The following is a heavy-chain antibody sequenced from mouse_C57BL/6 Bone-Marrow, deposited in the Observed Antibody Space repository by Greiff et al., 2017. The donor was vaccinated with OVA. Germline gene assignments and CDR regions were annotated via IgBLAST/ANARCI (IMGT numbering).Heavy chain of an antibody. CDR2: INPNNGGT. J-gene: IGHJ2*01. CDR3: ARDDYPDY. V-gene: IGHV1-26*01. CDR1: GYTFTDYY. D-gene: IGHD2-4*01. Sequence: VQLQQSGPELVKPGASVKISCKASGYTFTDYYMNWVKQSHGKSLEWIGDINPNNGGTSYNQKFKGKATLTVDKSSSTAYIELRSLTSEDSAVYYCARDDYPDYWGQGTTLTVSS.